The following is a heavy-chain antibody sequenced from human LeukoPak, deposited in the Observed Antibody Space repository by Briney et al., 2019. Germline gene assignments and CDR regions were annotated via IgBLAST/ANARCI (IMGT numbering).Heavy chain of an antibody. D-gene: IGHD3-22*01. J-gene: IGHJ4*02. CDR3: ARGYYDSSGYIV. CDR1: GGSFSGYY. Sequence: SETLSLTCAVYGGSFSGYYWSWIRQPPGKGLEWIGEINHSGSTNYNPSLKSRVTISVDTSKNQFSLKLSSVTAADTAVYYCARGYYDSSGYIVRGQGTLVTVSS. CDR2: INHSGST. V-gene: IGHV4-34*01.